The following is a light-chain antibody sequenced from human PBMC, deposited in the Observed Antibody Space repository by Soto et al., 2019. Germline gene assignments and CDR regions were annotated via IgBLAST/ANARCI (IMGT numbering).Light chain of an antibody. J-gene: IGLJ1*01. CDR3: SSYTSSSTLV. Sequence: QSALTQPASVSGSPGQSITISCTGTSSDVGGYNFVSWYQQYPGKAPKLMIYDVSDRPSGVSNRFAGSKSANTASLTISGHQAEDEADYYCSSYTSSSTLVFGTGTKLTVL. V-gene: IGLV2-14*01. CDR1: SSDVGGYNF. CDR2: DVS.